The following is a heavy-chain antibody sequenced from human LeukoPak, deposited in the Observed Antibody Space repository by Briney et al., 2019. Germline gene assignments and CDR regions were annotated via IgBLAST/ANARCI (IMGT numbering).Heavy chain of an antibody. CDR1: GYTFTSYD. Sequence: ASVKVSCKASGYTFTSYDIHWVRQATGQGLEWMGWMNPNSGNTGYAQKFQGRVTMTRNTSISTAYMELSSLRSEDTAVYYCARGGRRITMVRGPYGMDVWGQGTTVTVSS. V-gene: IGHV1-8*01. J-gene: IGHJ6*02. CDR3: ARGGRRITMVRGPYGMDV. D-gene: IGHD3-10*01. CDR2: MNPNSGNT.